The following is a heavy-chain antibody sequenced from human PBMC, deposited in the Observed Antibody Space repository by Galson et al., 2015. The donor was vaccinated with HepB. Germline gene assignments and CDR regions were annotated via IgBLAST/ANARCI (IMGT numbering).Heavy chain of an antibody. Sequence: CTVSGGSISSSSYYWGWIRQPPGKGLEWIGSIYYSGSTYYNPSLKSRVTISVDTSKNQFSLKLSSVTAADTAVYYCAREMDDILTGSTADYWGQGTLVTVSS. J-gene: IGHJ4*02. CDR3: AREMDDILTGSTADY. D-gene: IGHD3-9*01. CDR1: GGSISSSSYY. CDR2: IYYSGST. V-gene: IGHV4-39*07.